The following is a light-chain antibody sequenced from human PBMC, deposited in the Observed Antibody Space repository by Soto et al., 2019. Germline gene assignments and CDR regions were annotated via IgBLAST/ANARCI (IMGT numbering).Light chain of an antibody. V-gene: IGLV2-11*01. CDR2: DVN. CDR3: CSYAGNYVYV. CDR1: SSDVGAYNY. J-gene: IGLJ1*01. Sequence: QSALTQPRSVSGSPGQSVTISCTGASSDVGAYNYVSWYQQHPGKAPKLMIFDVNKRPSGVPDRFSGSKFGNTASLTISGLQAEDEADYHCCSYAGNYVYVFGTGTKVTVL.